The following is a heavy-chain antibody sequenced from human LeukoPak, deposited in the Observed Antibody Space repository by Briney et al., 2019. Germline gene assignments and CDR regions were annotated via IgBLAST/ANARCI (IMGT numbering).Heavy chain of an antibody. CDR1: GFTFSSYA. CDR3: AKPQGTDVVVIAIEFDY. Sequence: GGSLRLSCAASGFTFSSYAMSWVRQAPGKGLEWVPAISGSGGSTYYADSVKGRFTISRDNSKNTLYLQMNSLRAEDTAVYYCAKPQGTDVVVIAIEFDYWGQGTLVTVSS. D-gene: IGHD2-21*01. CDR2: ISGSGGST. J-gene: IGHJ4*02. V-gene: IGHV3-23*01.